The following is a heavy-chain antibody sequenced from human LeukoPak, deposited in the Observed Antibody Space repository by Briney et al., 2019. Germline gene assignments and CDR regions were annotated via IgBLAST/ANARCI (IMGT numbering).Heavy chain of an antibody. CDR1: GDSVSSNSAA. J-gene: IGHJ4*02. V-gene: IGHV6-1*01. CDR2: TYYRSKWCN. Sequence: SQTLSLTCAISGDSVSSNSAAWNWIRQSPSRGLEWLGRTYYRSKWCNDYAVFVKSRITINPDTSKNQFSLQLNSVTPEDTAVYYCARDSHRYSSGWFDYWGQGTLVTVSS. D-gene: IGHD6-19*01. CDR3: ARDSHRYSSGWFDY.